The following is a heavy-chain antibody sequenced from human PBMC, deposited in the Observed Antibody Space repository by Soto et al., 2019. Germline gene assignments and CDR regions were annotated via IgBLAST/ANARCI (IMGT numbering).Heavy chain of an antibody. D-gene: IGHD3-10*02. CDR2: ISGSGGST. V-gene: IGHV3-23*01. Sequence: GGYLILSCAASGFTFSSYAMSWGRQAPGKRLEWVSAISGSGGSTYYADSVKGRFTISRDNSKDTLYLQMNSLRAEDTAVYYCARSPLTGCGVFDTPTYDGMYGRGQEARV. CDR1: GFTFSSYA. J-gene: IGHJ6*02. CDR3: ARSPLTGCGVFDTPTYDGMYG.